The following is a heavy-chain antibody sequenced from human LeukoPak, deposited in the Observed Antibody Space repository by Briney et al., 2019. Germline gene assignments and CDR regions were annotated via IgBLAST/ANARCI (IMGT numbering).Heavy chain of an antibody. J-gene: IGHJ6*03. CDR1: GFTFSSYS. V-gene: IGHV3-21*01. D-gene: IGHD6-19*01. CDR3: ARGDSSGWYNYYYMDV. CDR2: ISSSSSYI. Sequence: GGSLRLSCAASGFTFSSYSMNWVRQAPGKGLEWVSSISSSSSYIYYADSVKGRFTISRDNAKNSLYLQMNGLRAEDTAVYYCARGDSSGWYNYYYMDVWGKGTTVTISS.